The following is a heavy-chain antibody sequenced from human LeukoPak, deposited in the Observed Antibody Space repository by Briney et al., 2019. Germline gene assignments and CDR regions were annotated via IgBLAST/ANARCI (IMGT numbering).Heavy chain of an antibody. J-gene: IGHJ5*02. V-gene: IGHV1-2*02. D-gene: IGHD5/OR15-5a*01. CDR3: ARAHMASSSTIRMDP. Sequence: ASVKASCKASGYTFTGYHMHWVRQAPGQGLEWMGWSNPNTGGTNYAQKFQGRVTMTRDTSISTAYIELSSLRSDDTAVYYCARAHMASSSTIRMDPWGQGTLVIVSS. CDR2: SNPNTGGT. CDR1: GYTFTGYH.